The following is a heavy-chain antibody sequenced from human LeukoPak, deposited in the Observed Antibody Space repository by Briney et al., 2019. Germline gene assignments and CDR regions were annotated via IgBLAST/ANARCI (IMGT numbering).Heavy chain of an antibody. J-gene: IGHJ4*02. CDR3: AKGRRLGIAAAEIDY. CDR2: ISWNSGSI. V-gene: IGHV3-9*03. CDR1: GFTFDDYA. Sequence: PGGSLRLSCAASGFTFDDYAMHWVRQAPGKGLEWVSGISWNSGSIGYADSVKGRFTISRDNAKNSLYLQMNSLRAEDMALYYCAKGRRLGIAAAEIDYWGQGTLVTVSS. D-gene: IGHD6-13*01.